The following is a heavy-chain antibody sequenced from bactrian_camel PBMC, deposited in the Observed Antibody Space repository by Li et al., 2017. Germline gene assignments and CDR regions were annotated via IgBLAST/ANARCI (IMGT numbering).Heavy chain of an antibody. CDR2: ISGGGART. D-gene: IGHD2*01. J-gene: IGHJ6*01. CDR1: ESIFSRYW. V-gene: IGHV3S1*01. CDR3: AAGRGLRKSGYCILLAQWFDS. Sequence: HVQLVESGGGLVQPGGSLRLFCVVSESIFSRYWIHWVRQAPGKGLEWVAHISGGGARTYYADSVRGRFTLSRDNAKNTLYLQMNSLKPEDTAMYYCAAGRGLRKSGYCILLAQWFDSWGQGTQVTVS.